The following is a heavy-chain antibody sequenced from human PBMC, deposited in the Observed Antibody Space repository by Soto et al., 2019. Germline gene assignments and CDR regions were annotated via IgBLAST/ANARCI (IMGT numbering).Heavy chain of an antibody. CDR1: GRTFSSYA. V-gene: IGHV1-69*06. D-gene: IGHD2-2*01. CDR3: AREKRYSSSTRCYPEWFDA. CDR2: IIPIFGTA. Sequence: SVKVSCKASGRTFSSYAISWVRQAPGQGLEWMGGIIPIFGTANYAQKFQGRVTITADKSTSTADMELSSLRSEDTAVYYCAREKRYSSSTRCYPEWFDARGKGT. J-gene: IGHJ6*03.